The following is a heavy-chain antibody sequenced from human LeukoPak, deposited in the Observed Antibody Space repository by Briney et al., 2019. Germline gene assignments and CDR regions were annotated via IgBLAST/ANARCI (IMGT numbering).Heavy chain of an antibody. V-gene: IGHV3-9*01. CDR3: AKDNTAMVFGEAFDI. CDR1: GFTFDDYA. CDR2: IVWNSGSI. J-gene: IGHJ3*02. Sequence: AGGTLRLSCAASGFTFDDYAMHWVRQAPGKGLEWVSGIVWNSGSIGYADSVKGRFTISRDNAKNSLYLQMNSLRAEDTALYYCAKDNTAMVFGEAFDIWGQGTMVTVSS. D-gene: IGHD5-18*01.